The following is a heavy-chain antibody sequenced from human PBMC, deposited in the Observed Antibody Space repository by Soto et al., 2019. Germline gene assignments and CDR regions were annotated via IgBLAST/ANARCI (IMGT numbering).Heavy chain of an antibody. Sequence: EVQLVESGGGLVQPGRSLRLSCAASGFTFDDYAMHWVRQAPGKGLEWVSGISWNSGSIGYADSVKGRFTISRDNAKNSLYLQMNRLRPEDTALYYCAKGGTMVRGVIGYMDVWGKGTTVTVSS. CDR1: GFTFDDYA. J-gene: IGHJ6*03. D-gene: IGHD3-10*01. V-gene: IGHV3-9*01. CDR3: AKGGTMVRGVIGYMDV. CDR2: ISWNSGSI.